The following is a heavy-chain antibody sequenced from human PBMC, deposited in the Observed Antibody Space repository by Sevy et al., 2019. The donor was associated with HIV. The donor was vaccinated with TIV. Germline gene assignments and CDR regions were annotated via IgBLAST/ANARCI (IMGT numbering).Heavy chain of an antibody. J-gene: IGHJ1*01. CDR1: GYTLTELS. CDR2: FDPEDGET. Sequence: ASVKVSCKVSGYTLTELSMHWVRQAPGKGLEWMGGFDPEDGETIYAQKFQGRVTMTEDTSTDTAYMELSSLRSEATAVYYCATDTQSVGATTYFQHWGQGTLVTVSS. CDR3: ATDTQSVGATTYFQH. V-gene: IGHV1-24*01. D-gene: IGHD1-26*01.